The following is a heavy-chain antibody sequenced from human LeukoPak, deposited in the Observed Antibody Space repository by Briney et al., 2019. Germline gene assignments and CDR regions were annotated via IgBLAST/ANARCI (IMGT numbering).Heavy chain of an antibody. CDR1: GFTFSYYG. CDR2: IWYDGSNK. D-gene: IGHD3-9*01. Sequence: GGSLRLSCAASGFTFSYYGLHWVRQAPGKGLEWVAIIWYDGSNKYYADSVKGRFTISRDTSKNTLYLQMDSLRAEDTAVYYCASGDTTGYSGDAFNIWGQGTMVTVSS. CDR3: ASGDTTGYSGDAFNI. J-gene: IGHJ3*02. V-gene: IGHV3-33*08.